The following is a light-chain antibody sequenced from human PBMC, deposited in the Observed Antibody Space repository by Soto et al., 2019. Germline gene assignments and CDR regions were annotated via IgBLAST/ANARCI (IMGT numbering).Light chain of an antibody. CDR2: DVS. CDR1: SSDIGGYNY. Sequence: QSVLTQPASVSESPGHSITISCTGTSSDIGGYNYVSWYQQHPGKAPKLMIYDVSNRPSGVSNRLSGSKSGNTASLTISGLQAEDEADYYCSSYTSTTTRVFGTGT. J-gene: IGLJ1*01. V-gene: IGLV2-14*01. CDR3: SSYTSTTTRV.